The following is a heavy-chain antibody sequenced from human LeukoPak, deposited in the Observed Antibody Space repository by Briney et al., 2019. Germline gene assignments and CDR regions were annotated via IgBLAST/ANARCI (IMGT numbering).Heavy chain of an antibody. J-gene: IGHJ4*02. CDR1: GGSISSYY. V-gene: IGHV4-4*07. Sequence: SETLSLTCTVSGGSISSYYWSWIRQPAGRGLEWIGRIYTSGSTNYNPSLKSRVTMSVDTSKNQFSLKLSSVTAADTAVYYCARDASGGHTYYFDYWGQGTLVTVSS. CDR2: IYTSGST. CDR3: ARDASGGHTYYFDY. D-gene: IGHD6-19*01.